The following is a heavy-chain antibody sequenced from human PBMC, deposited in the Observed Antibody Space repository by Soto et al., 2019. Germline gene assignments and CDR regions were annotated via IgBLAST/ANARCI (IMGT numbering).Heavy chain of an antibody. CDR1: GFTFSSYS. V-gene: IGHV3-21*01. D-gene: IGHD3-10*01. CDR2: ISSSSSYI. CDR3: ERLPGTGSYYNHPGYEDKYYYYMDV. Sequence: GGSLRLSCAASGFTFSSYSMNWVRQAPGKGLEWVSSISSSSSYIYYADSVKGRFTICRDNAKNLLYPQMNSLRAEDTAVYYCERLPGTGSYYNHPGYEDKYYYYMDVWGKGTTVTVSS. J-gene: IGHJ6*03.